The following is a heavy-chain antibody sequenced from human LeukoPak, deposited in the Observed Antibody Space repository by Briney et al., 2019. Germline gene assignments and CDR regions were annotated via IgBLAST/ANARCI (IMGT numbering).Heavy chain of an antibody. V-gene: IGHV3-21*01. J-gene: IGHJ4*02. CDR2: ISSSSSYI. D-gene: IGHD3-16*02. CDR1: GFTFSSYS. CDR3: ARDVITFGGVIVPLDY. Sequence: GGSLRLSCAASGFTFSSYSMNWVRQAPGKGLEWVSSISSSSSYIYYADSVKGRFTISRDNAKNSLYLQMNSLRAEDTAVYYCARDVITFGGVIVPLDYWGQGTLVTVSS.